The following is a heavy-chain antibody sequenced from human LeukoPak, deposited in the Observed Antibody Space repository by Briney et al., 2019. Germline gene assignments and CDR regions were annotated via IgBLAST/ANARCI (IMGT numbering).Heavy chain of an antibody. J-gene: IGHJ4*02. CDR1: GYTFTSYY. D-gene: IGHD1-26*01. CDR3: ARSRVGATMVDY. V-gene: IGHV1-2*02. CDR2: INPNSGGT. Sequence: ASVKVSCKASGYTFTSYYMHWVRQAPGQGLEWMGWINPNSGGTNYAQKFQGRVTMTRDTSISTAYMELGRLRSDDTAVYYCARSRVGATMVDYWGQGTLVTVSS.